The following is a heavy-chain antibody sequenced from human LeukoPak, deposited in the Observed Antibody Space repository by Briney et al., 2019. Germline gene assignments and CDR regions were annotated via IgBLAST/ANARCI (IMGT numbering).Heavy chain of an antibody. V-gene: IGHV6-1*01. Sequence: SQTLSLTCAISGDSVSSNSAAWNWIRQSPSRGLEWLGRTYHRSKWSTYYAVSVKSRISINRGTSKNQISLQLNSVTPEDTAVYYCARSTGPIDYWGQGTLVTVSS. CDR3: ARSTGPIDY. CDR2: TYHRSKWST. D-gene: IGHD1-1*01. J-gene: IGHJ4*02. CDR1: GDSVSSNSAA.